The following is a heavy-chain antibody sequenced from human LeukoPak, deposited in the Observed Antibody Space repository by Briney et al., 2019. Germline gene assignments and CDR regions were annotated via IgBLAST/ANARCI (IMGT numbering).Heavy chain of an antibody. CDR2: MRSSDDGR. D-gene: IGHD2-15*01. CDR3: AKAPVTSCRGAFCYPFDY. J-gene: IGHJ4*02. V-gene: IGHV3-23*01. Sequence: GGSLRLSCAISAFSFSSYAMSWVSQAPGKVLEWVSAMRSSDDGRYYAASVRGRFTISRDTSRSTLYLQMNSLRAEDAAVYYCAKAPVTSCRGAFCYPFDYWGQGTLVTVSS. CDR1: AFSFSSYA.